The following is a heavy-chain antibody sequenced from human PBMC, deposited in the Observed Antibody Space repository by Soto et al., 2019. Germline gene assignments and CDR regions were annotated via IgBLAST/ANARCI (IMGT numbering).Heavy chain of an antibody. CDR3: TRHNPWGYMDV. CDR2: IRDRLNSYAT. D-gene: IGHD3-16*01. J-gene: IGHJ6*03. CDR1: GFTFRTSA. V-gene: IGHV3-73*01. Sequence: EVQLVESGGGLVQPGGSLKLSCAASGFTFRTSAVHWVRQASGKGLEWVGRIRDRLNSYATAYAASVKGRFTISRDDSENAAYLQRNSMKTEDTAVYYCTRHNPWGYMDVWGKGTTVTVSS.